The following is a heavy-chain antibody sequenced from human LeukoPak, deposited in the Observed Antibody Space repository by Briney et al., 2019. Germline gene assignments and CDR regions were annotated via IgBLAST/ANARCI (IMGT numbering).Heavy chain of an antibody. CDR1: GGSISSYY. V-gene: IGHV4-59*06. CDR3: ARNPELLWFGEIDY. D-gene: IGHD3-10*01. J-gene: IGHJ4*02. Sequence: SETLSLTCTVSGGSISSYYWSWIRQHPGKGLEWIGYIYYSGSTYYNPSLKSRVTISVDTSKNQFSLKLSSVTAADTAVYYCARNPELLWFGEIDYWGQGTLVTVSS. CDR2: IYYSGST.